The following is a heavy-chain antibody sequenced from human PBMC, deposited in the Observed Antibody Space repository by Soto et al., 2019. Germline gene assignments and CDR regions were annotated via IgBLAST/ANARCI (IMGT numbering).Heavy chain of an antibody. D-gene: IGHD3-22*01. J-gene: IGHJ6*02. Sequence: EVQLVESGGGLVKPGVSLRLSCAASGFTFSSYSMNWVRQAPGKGLEWVSSISSSSSYIYYADSVKGRFTISRDNAKNSLYLQMTSLRAEDTAVYYCAGVGVIVVDYYYYGMDVWGQGTTVTVSS. CDR2: ISSSSSYI. V-gene: IGHV3-21*01. CDR1: GFTFSSYS. CDR3: AGVGVIVVDYYYYGMDV.